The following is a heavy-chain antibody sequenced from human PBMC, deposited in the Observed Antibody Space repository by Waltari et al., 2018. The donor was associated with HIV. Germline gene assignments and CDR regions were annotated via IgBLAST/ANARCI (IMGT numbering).Heavy chain of an antibody. CDR3: ARDRWGGGYYYYYYGMDV. Sequence: QVQLVQSGAEVKKPGASVKVSCKASGYTFTSYGISWVRQAPGQGLEWMGWISAYNGNTNYAQKVQGRFTMTTDTSTSTAYMELRSLRSDDTAVYYCARDRWGGGYYYYYYGMDVWGQGTTVTVSS. J-gene: IGHJ6*02. D-gene: IGHD3-16*01. V-gene: IGHV1-18*01. CDR2: ISAYNGNT. CDR1: GYTFTSYG.